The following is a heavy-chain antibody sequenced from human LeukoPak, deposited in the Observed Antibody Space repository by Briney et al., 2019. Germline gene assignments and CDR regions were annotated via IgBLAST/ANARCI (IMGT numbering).Heavy chain of an antibody. V-gene: IGHV3-7*03. J-gene: IGHJ4*02. CDR2: IKQDGSKK. CDR3: AKINLGFWSHFDY. CDR1: GFTFSSYW. D-gene: IGHD3-3*01. Sequence: GGSLRLSCAASGFTFSSYWMTWVRQAPGKGLEWVANIKQDGSKKNYVDSVKGRFTISRDNAKNTLYLQMNSLRAEDTAVYYCAKINLGFWSHFDYWGQGTLVTVSS.